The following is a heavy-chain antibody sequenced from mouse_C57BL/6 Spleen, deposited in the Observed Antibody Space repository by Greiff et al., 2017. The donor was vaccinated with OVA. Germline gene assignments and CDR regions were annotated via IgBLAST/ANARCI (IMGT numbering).Heavy chain of an antibody. J-gene: IGHJ1*03. V-gene: IGHV1-54*01. Sequence: QVQLQQSGAELVRPGTSVKVSCKASGYAFTNYLIEWVKQRPGQGFEWIGVINPGSGGTNYNEKFKGKATLTADKSSSTAYMQLSSLTSEDSAVYFCARDDLYWYFDVWGTGTTVTVSS. CDR1: GYAFTNYL. CDR2: INPGSGGT. CDR3: ARDDLYWYFDV.